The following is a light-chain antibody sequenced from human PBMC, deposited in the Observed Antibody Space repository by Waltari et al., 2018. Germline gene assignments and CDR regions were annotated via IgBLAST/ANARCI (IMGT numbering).Light chain of an antibody. Sequence: DIQMTQSPATLPAPVGDRVTITCRASQSIGRWLAWYQQQPGKAPKLLISESAKLQSGVPSRFSGSGSGTDFTLTINGLQPDDFAIYYCHQYMSYPWTFGLGTKVEIK. CDR3: HQYMSYPWT. CDR1: QSIGRW. J-gene: IGKJ1*01. V-gene: IGKV1-5*03. CDR2: ESA.